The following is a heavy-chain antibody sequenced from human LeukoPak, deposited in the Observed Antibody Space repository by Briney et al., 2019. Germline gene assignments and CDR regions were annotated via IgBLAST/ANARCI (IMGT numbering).Heavy chain of an antibody. J-gene: IGHJ6*02. D-gene: IGHD6-13*01. CDR3: ARAQRGSSWRYYYYGMDV. V-gene: IGHV4-30-2*01. Sequence: SETLSLTCAVSGGSISSGGYSWSWIRQPPGKGLEWIGYIYHSGSTYYNPSLKSRVTISVDRSKNQFSLKLSSVTAADTAVYYCARAQRGSSWRYYYYGMDVWGQGTTVTVSS. CDR1: GGSISSGGYS. CDR2: IYHSGST.